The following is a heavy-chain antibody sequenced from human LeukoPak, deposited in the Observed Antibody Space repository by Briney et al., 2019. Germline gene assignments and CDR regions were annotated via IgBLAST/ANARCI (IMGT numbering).Heavy chain of an antibody. J-gene: IGHJ4*02. CDR3: ARTVDIVAGVFDY. CDR1: GYTFTGYY. CDR2: INPNSGGT. D-gene: IGHD5-12*01. Sequence: GASVKVSCKASGYTFTGYYMHWVRQAPGQGLEWMGWINPNSGGTNYAQKFQGRVTMTRDTSISTAYMELSRLRSDDTAVYYCARTVDIVAGVFDYWGQGTLVTVSS. V-gene: IGHV1-2*02.